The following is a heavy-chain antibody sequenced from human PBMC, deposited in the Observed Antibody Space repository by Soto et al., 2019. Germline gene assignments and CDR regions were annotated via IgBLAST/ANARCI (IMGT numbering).Heavy chain of an antibody. CDR1: VGSNSRGGHF. D-gene: IGHD3-3*01. CDR3: ASFHYDLSSGHKPPPPC. J-gene: IGHJ4*02. Sequence: SNTLSLTYNVSVGSNSRGGHFWSWLRQHPGKGLECIGYIYYSGSTYYNPSLKSRVTISVDTSKNQFSLKLSSVTAADTAVYYCASFHYDLSSGHKPPPPCWGQGTLVTVS. V-gene: IGHV4-31*03. CDR2: IYYSGST.